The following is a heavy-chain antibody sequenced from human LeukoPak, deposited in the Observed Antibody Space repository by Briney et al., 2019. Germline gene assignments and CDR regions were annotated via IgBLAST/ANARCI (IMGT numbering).Heavy chain of an antibody. CDR2: IASAGDT. V-gene: IGHV3-13*04. CDR3: VRGGHIGFDY. CDR1: GFTFSDFD. J-gene: IGHJ4*02. Sequence: AGGSLRLSCAASGFTFSDFDMHWVRQATGRGLEWVSSIASAGDTYYVASVRGRFTISRGNAKSSLYLQMNSLRAGDTAVYYCVRGGHIGFDYWGQGTLVTVSS. D-gene: IGHD2-21*01.